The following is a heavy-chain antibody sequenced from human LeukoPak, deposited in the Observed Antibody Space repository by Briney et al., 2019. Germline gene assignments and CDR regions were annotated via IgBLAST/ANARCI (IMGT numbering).Heavy chain of an antibody. V-gene: IGHV3-11*04. CDR2: ISSSGSTI. Sequence: GGSLRLSCAASGFTFSDYYMSWIRQAPGKGLEWVSYISSSGSTIYYADSVKGRFTISRDNAKNSLYLQMNSLRAEDTAVYYWARGPGGGYYDSSGYYEGWDYWGQGTLVTVSS. CDR1: GFTFSDYY. D-gene: IGHD3-22*01. CDR3: ARGPGGGYYDSSGYYEGWDY. J-gene: IGHJ4*02.